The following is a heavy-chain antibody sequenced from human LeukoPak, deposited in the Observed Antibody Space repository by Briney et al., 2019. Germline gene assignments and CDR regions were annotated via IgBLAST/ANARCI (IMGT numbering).Heavy chain of an antibody. V-gene: IGHV3-7*01. Sequence: GGSLRLSCVVSGSFFSRYWMTWVRQAPGKGLEWVANINQDGSDKSYVDSVKGRFTISRDNAKNSLYLEMKSLRAEDTAVYFCASGPSPYCGGDCQTTFDYWGQGTLVTVSS. CDR3: ASGPSPYCGGDCQTTFDY. CDR2: INQDGSDK. D-gene: IGHD2-21*01. J-gene: IGHJ4*02. CDR1: GSFFSRYW.